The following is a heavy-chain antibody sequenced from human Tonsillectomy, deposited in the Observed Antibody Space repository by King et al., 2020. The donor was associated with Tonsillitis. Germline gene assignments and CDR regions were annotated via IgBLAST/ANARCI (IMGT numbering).Heavy chain of an antibody. CDR3: TRGDDCSGGSCHYYGMDV. CDR1: GFTFSNYD. Sequence: VQLVESGGGVVQPGRSLRLSCAASGFTFSNYDMHWVRQAPGKGLEWVAVISYDGSNKYYAESVKGRFTISRDNSKNTLFLQMSSLRVEDTAVYYCTRGDDCSGGSCHYYGMDVWGQGTTVTVSS. J-gene: IGHJ6*02. D-gene: IGHD2-15*01. CDR2: ISYDGSNK. V-gene: IGHV3-33*05.